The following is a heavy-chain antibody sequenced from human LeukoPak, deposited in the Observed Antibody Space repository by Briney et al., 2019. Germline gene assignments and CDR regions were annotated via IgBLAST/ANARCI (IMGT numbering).Heavy chain of an antibody. Sequence: SQTLSLTCTVSGGSLSSGTYYWSWIRQPAGTGLEWIGRIYTSGSTNYNPSLKSRVTISVDTSKNQFSLRLSSVTAADTAVYYCARVTGYMIEDYFDYWGQGTLVTVSS. D-gene: IGHD3-22*01. CDR3: ARVTGYMIEDYFDY. CDR1: GGSLSSGTYY. V-gene: IGHV4-61*02. J-gene: IGHJ4*02. CDR2: IYTSGST.